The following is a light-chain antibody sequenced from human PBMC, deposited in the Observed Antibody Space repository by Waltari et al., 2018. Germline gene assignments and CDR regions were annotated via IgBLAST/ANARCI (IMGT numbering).Light chain of an antibody. V-gene: IGKV3-20*01. CDR2: DAS. Sequence: DMVFTQSPGSMSMSTGERATLPCRASQSVRRFLAWYQQKPGQAPRLLIYDASSRATGIPDRFSGSGFGTDFSLTISRLEPEDFAVYYCQKYGSLPATFGQGTKVEIK. CDR1: QSVRRF. J-gene: IGKJ1*01. CDR3: QKYGSLPAT.